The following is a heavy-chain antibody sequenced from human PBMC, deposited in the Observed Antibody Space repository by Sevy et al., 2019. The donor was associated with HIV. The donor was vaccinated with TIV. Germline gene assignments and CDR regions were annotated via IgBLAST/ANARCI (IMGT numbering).Heavy chain of an antibody. CDR3: ASHDWGRQDY. J-gene: IGHJ4*02. V-gene: IGHV4-38-2*01. CDR2: IHYSGNT. Sequence: SETLSLTCVVSGYSISSSYWWDWFRRPPGKGLEWIGAIHYSGNTQYTPSLKSRATVSADTSKNQFSLRLTSMTAADTAVYYCASHDWGRQDYWGQGTLVTVSS. CDR1: GYSISSSYW. D-gene: IGHD7-27*01.